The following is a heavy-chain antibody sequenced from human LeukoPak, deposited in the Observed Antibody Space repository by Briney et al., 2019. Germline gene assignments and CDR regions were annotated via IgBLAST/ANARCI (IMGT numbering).Heavy chain of an antibody. CDR2: VSDSGGNT. CDR1: GFTFSNYH. CDR3: AKAAFWRGSNTLPWDA. D-gene: IGHD3-3*01. Sequence: PGGSLRLSCVASGFTFSNYHMNWVRQAPGKGLEWVSTVSDSGGNTYYADSVRGRFTISRDKSKNTLYLYMNSLRAEDTPVYYCAKAAFWRGSNTLPWDAWGQGTRVTVS. V-gene: IGHV3-23*01. J-gene: IGHJ6*02.